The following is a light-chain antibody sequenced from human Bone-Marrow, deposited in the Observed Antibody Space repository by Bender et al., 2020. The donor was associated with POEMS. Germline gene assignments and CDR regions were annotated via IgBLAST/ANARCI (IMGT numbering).Light chain of an antibody. CDR3: SSYAGIGTFVV. Sequence: QSALTQPASVSGSPGQSITISCTGTSSDVGSYDLVSWYQQHPGKAPKFLIYEVNMRPSGVSNRFSGSKSGSTASLTISGLQAEDEADYYCSSYAGIGTFVVFGGGTKLTVL. CDR1: SSDVGSYDL. J-gene: IGLJ2*01. V-gene: IGLV2-23*02. CDR2: EVN.